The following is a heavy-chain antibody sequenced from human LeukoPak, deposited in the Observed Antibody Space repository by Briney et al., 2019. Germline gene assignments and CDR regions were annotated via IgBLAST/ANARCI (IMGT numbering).Heavy chain of an antibody. CDR3: ARDLRLNVIRGALDY. Sequence: PGRSLRLSCTTSGFTSSSYGMHWVRQAPGKGLEWVAVISYDGSNKFYADSVKGRFTISRDSAKNTLYLQMNSLRAEDTAVYYCARDLRLNVIRGALDYWGQGALVTVSS. J-gene: IGHJ4*02. CDR1: GFTSSSYG. CDR2: ISYDGSNK. D-gene: IGHD3-10*01. V-gene: IGHV3-30*12.